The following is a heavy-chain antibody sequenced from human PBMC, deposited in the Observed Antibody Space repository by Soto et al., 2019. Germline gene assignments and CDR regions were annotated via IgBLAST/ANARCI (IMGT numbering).Heavy chain of an antibody. J-gene: IGHJ6*02. D-gene: IGHD2-15*01. V-gene: IGHV3-9*01. CDR3: AKSRGGTANGLDV. Sequence: EVQLVESGGDLVQPGRSLRLSCAASGFSFGDYGMHWVRPAPGKGLEWGSGISWESASIGYADSVKGRFTISSDNAKNLLYLQMNSLSAEDTALYHCAKSRGGTANGLDVWGQGTTVTVSS. CDR2: ISWESASI. CDR1: GFSFGDYG.